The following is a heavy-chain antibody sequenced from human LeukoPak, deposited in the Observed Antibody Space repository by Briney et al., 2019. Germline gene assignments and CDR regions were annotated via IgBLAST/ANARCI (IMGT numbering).Heavy chain of an antibody. CDR2: IYYSGST. D-gene: IGHD2-2*01. CDR1: GGSISSGGYY. Sequence: SETLSLTCTVSGGSISSGGYYWSWIRQHPGKGLEWIGYIYYSGSTYYNPSLKRRVTISLDTSKNQFSLKLSSVTAADTAEYYCARGLCSSTSCYFRFDYWGQGTLVTVSS. CDR3: ARGLCSSTSCYFRFDY. J-gene: IGHJ4*02. V-gene: IGHV4-31*03.